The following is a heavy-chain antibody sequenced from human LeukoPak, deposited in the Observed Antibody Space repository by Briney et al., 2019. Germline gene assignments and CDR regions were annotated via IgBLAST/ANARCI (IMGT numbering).Heavy chain of an antibody. D-gene: IGHD6-13*01. V-gene: IGHV3-66*01. CDR3: ARARRIAAAGIWFDP. J-gene: IGHJ5*02. Sequence: GGSLRLSCAASGFTVGSNYMSWVRQAPGKGLEWVSVIYSGGSTYYADSVKGRFTISRDNSKNTLYLQMNSLRAEDTAVYYCARARRIAAAGIWFDPWGQGTLVTVSS. CDR2: IYSGGST. CDR1: GFTVGSNY.